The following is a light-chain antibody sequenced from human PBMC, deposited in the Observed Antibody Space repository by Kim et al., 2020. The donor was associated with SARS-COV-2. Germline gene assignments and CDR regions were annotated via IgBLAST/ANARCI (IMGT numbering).Light chain of an antibody. CDR2: HTS. Sequence: GGTVTLTCGYSTGAVTSGHYPYWFQQNPGQAPRTLIYHTSNKQSWTPARFSGSLVGGKAALTLSGAQPEDEAEYYCLLSYSGARVFGGGTQLTVL. CDR1: TGAVTSGHY. CDR3: LLSYSGARV. J-gene: IGLJ3*02. V-gene: IGLV7-46*01.